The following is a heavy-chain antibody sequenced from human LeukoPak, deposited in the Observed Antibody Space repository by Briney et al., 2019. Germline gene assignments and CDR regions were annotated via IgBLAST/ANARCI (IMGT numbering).Heavy chain of an antibody. D-gene: IGHD3-10*01. J-gene: IGHJ2*01. CDR3: ARSYGSGSPCDL. CDR1: SGSISSYY. Sequence: PSQTLSLTCNVSSGSISSYYWSWIRQPPGKGLAWIGYIYYSGSANYNPSLKSRVTISVDTSKNQFSLKLRYVTAADTAVYYCARSYGSGSPCDLWGRGTLVSVS. CDR2: IYYSGSA. V-gene: IGHV4-59*01.